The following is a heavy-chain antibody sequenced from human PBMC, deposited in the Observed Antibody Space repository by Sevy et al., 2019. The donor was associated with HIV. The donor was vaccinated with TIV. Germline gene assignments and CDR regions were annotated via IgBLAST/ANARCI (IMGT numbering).Heavy chain of an antibody. V-gene: IGHV1-18*01. J-gene: IGHJ4*02. CDR3: AMDYYDRRNLAY. Sequence: ASVKVSCKASGYTFTSYGISWVRQAPGQGLEWMGWISAYNGNTNYAQKLQGRVTMTTDTSTSTAYMELRSLRSDDTAVYYCAMDYYDRRNLAYWGQGTLVTVSS. D-gene: IGHD3-22*01. CDR2: ISAYNGNT. CDR1: GYTFTSYG.